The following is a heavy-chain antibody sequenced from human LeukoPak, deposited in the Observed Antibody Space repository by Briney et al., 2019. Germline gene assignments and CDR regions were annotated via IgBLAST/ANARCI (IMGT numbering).Heavy chain of an antibody. D-gene: IGHD1-26*01. CDR1: GYTLTELS. CDR3: ATARSGSYLADYDEYFQH. Sequence: ASVKVSCKVSGYTLTELSMHWVRQAPGKGLEWMGGFDPEDGETIYAQKFQGRVAMTEDTSTDTAYMELSSLRSEDTAVYYCATARSGSYLADYDEYFQHWGQGTLVTVSS. V-gene: IGHV1-24*01. J-gene: IGHJ1*01. CDR2: FDPEDGET.